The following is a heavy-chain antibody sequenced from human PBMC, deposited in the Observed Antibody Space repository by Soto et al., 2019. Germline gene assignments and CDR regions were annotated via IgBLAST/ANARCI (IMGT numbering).Heavy chain of an antibody. J-gene: IGHJ4*02. V-gene: IGHV4-30-2*01. CDR3: SRSMTTVTTNDY. D-gene: IGHD4-17*01. CDR2: IYHSGST. Sequence: SETLSLTCTVSGGSISSGGNYWSWIRQHPGKGLEWIGYIYHSGSTYYNPSLKSRVTISVDRSKNQFSLKLSSVTAADTAVYYSSRSMTTVTTNDYWGQGSLVTVSS. CDR1: GGSISSGGNY.